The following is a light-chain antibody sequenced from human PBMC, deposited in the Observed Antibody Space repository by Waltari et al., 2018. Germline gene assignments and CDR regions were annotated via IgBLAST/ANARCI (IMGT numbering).Light chain of an antibody. CDR2: AAS. CDR1: HSISSY. Sequence: DIQMTQSPSSLSASVGDRVTITCRASHSISSYLYWYQQKPGKAPNLLIFAASSLESGVPSRFSGSGSGTDFTLTITSLQPEDFATYYCQQSHSAPRTFGQGTKVEIK. V-gene: IGKV1-39*01. J-gene: IGKJ1*01. CDR3: QQSHSAPRT.